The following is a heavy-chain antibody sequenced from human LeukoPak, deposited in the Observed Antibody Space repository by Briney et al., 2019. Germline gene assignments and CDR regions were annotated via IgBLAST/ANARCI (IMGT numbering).Heavy chain of an antibody. Sequence: GASVKVSCKASGYTFTGYYMHWVRQAPGQGLEWMGWINPNSGGTNYAQKFQGRVTMTRDTSISTAYMELSRLRYDDTAVYYCAREKGYYYDSSGYLYDYWGQGTLVTVSS. CDR3: AREKGYYYDSSGYLYDY. D-gene: IGHD3-22*01. J-gene: IGHJ4*02. CDR1: GYTFTGYY. V-gene: IGHV1-2*02. CDR2: INPNSGGT.